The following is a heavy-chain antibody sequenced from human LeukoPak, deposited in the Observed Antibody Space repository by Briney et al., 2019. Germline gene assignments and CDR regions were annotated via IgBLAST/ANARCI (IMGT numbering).Heavy chain of an antibody. CDR3: AKRPSRGYYDSSGYYPFDY. J-gene: IGHJ4*02. CDR1: GFTFSNYA. Sequence: GGSLGLSCAASGFTFSNYAMSWVRQAPGKGLEWVSAISGSGGSTYYADSVKGRFTISRDNSKNTLYLQMNTLRAEDTAVYYCAKRPSRGYYDSSGYYPFDYWGQGTLVTVSS. D-gene: IGHD3-22*01. V-gene: IGHV3-23*01. CDR2: ISGSGGST.